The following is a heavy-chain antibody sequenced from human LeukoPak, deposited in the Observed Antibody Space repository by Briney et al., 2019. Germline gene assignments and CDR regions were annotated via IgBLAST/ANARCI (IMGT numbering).Heavy chain of an antibody. CDR1: GFTFSSYA. J-gene: IGHJ4*02. Sequence: GGSLRLSCAASGFTFSSYAMHWVRQAPGKGLEWVAVISYDGSNKYYADSVKGRFTISRDNSKNTLYLQMNSLRAEDTAAYYCARDLAQYYGNIDYWGQGTLVTVSS. V-gene: IGHV3-30-3*01. CDR3: ARDLAQYYGNIDY. D-gene: IGHD2/OR15-2a*01. CDR2: ISYDGSNK.